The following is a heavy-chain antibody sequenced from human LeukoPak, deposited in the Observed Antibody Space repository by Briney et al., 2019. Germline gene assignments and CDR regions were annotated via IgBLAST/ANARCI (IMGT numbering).Heavy chain of an antibody. V-gene: IGHV4-38-2*01. J-gene: IGHJ4*02. CDR2: IYHSGST. CDR3: ARAESGGDFDY. D-gene: IGHD2-15*01. CDR1: GYSISGGYY. Sequence: SETLSLTCAVSGYSISGGYYWGWIRQPPGKGLEWIGSIYHSGSTYYNPSLKSRVTISVDTSKNQFSLKLSSVTAADTAVYYCARAESGGDFDYWGQGTLVTVSS.